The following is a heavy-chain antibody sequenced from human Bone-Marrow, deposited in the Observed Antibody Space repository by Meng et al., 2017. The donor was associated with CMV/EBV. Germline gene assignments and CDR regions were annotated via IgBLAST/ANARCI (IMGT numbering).Heavy chain of an antibody. J-gene: IGHJ6*02. CDR2: INSDGSST. D-gene: IGHD6-19*01. V-gene: IGHV3-74*01. CDR1: GFTFSSYW. CDR3: ARDFRSGWYYYGMDV. Sequence: GESLKISCAASGFTFSSYWMHWVRQAPGKGLVWVSRINSDGSSTSYADSVKGRFTISRDNAKNTLYLQMNSLRAEDTAVYYCARDFRSGWYYYGMDVWGQGTTVTVSS.